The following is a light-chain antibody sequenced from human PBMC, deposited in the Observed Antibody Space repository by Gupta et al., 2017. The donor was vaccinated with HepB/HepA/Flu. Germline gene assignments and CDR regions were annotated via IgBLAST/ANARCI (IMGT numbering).Light chain of an antibody. V-gene: IGLV4-60*03. CDR3: ETWESNTRV. CDR1: SGHVNYI. CDR2: LKSSGNY. Sequence: QPVLPQSSSVSAPLGSSVDLTCTLSSGHVNYIITWHQQQPGKAPRYLLQLKSSGNYNRGNGVPDRCSGSSSGADRCLTISNLQSEDDAFYDCETWESNTRVFGGGTKLTVL. J-gene: IGLJ3*02.